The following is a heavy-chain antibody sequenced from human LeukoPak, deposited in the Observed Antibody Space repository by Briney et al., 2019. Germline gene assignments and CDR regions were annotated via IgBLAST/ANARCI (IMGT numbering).Heavy chain of an antibody. CDR3: ARGQKYRSGYTVTELGSRYSDY. CDR1: GGSISSYY. J-gene: IGHJ4*02. V-gene: IGHV4-59*01. Sequence: PSETLSLTCSVPGGSISSYYWSWIRQPPGKGLEWIGYIYSSGRTSYNPSLKSRVTISAATSITRFSLSRSCVTAAQTTVSYCARGQKYRSGYTVTELGSRYSDYWGQRTLVTASS. CDR2: IYSSGRT. D-gene: IGHD5-18*01.